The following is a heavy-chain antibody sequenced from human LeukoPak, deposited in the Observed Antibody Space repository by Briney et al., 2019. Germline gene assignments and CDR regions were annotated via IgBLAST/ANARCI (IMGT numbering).Heavy chain of an antibody. V-gene: IGHV1-69*13. CDR3: ARSPHYDFWSGYYKPVYFDY. D-gene: IGHD3-3*01. J-gene: IGHJ4*02. CDR1: GGTFSSYA. CDR2: IIPIFGTA. Sequence: GASVKVSCKASGGTFSSYAISWVRQAPGQGLEWMGGIIPIFGTANYAQKFQGRVTITADESTSTAYMELSSLRSEDTAVYYGARSPHYDFWSGYYKPVYFDYWGQGTLVTVSS.